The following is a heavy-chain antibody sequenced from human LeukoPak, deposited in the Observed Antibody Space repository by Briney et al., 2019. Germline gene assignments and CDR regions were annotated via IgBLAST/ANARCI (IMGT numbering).Heavy chain of an antibody. Sequence: ASMKVSCKASGYTFTSYAMNWVRQAPGQGLEWMGWINTNTGNPTYAQGFTGRFVFSLDTSVSTAYLQISSLKAEDTAVYYCASLSTVTNFDYWGQGTLVTVSS. CDR1: GYTFTSYA. V-gene: IGHV7-4-1*02. D-gene: IGHD4-17*01. J-gene: IGHJ4*02. CDR2: INTNTGNP. CDR3: ASLSTVTNFDY.